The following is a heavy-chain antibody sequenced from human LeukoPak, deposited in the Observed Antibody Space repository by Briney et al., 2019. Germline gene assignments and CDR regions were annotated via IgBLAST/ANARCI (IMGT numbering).Heavy chain of an antibody. CDR1: GGSISSYY. J-gene: IGHJ6*03. D-gene: IGHD5-18*01. Sequence: TSETLSLTCTVSGGSISSYYWSWIRQPPGKGLEWIGYIYYSGSTNYNPSLKSRVTMSVDTSKNQFSLKLSSVTAADTAVYYCARTTEGGYTYDYFYYYYMDVWGKGTTVTISS. CDR3: ARTTEGGYTYDYFYYYYMDV. CDR2: IYYSGST. V-gene: IGHV4-59*01.